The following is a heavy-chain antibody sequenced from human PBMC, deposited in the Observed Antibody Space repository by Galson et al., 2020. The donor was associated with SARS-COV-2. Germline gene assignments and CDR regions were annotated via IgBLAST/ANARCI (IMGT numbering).Heavy chain of an antibody. D-gene: IGHD3-3*01. CDR3: ARAWRTTIFGVVGAFDI. CDR1: GGSISSYY. V-gene: IGHV4-59*01. CDR2: IYYSGST. Sequence: ETSETLSLTCTASGGSISSYYRSWIRQPPGKGLEWIGYIYYSGSTNYNPSPKSRVTISVDTSKNQFSLKLSSVTAADTAVYYCARAWRTTIFGVVGAFDIWGQGTMVTVSS. J-gene: IGHJ3*02.